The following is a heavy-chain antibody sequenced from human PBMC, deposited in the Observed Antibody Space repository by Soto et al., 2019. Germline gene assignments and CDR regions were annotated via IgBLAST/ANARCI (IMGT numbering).Heavy chain of an antibody. D-gene: IGHD5-12*01. CDR1: GFTFTTYW. CDR2: ITPDGCST. CDR3: ARALIIADTPGDDFDY. V-gene: IGHV3-74*01. Sequence: EVQLVESGGGLVQPGGSLRLSCATSGFTFTTYWMHWVRQAPGKGLMWVSRITPDGCSTSYADSVKGRFTISRDNAKNTLYLQMNGLRAEDTAIYYCARALIIADTPGDDFDYWGHGTLVAVSS. J-gene: IGHJ4*01.